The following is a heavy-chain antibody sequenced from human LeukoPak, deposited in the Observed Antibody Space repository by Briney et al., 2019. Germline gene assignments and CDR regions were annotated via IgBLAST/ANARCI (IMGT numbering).Heavy chain of an antibody. J-gene: IGHJ4*02. CDR3: ARDRITITTPFDY. CDR1: GSTFSSYS. D-gene: IGHD4-11*01. V-gene: IGHV3-48*01. Sequence: GGSLRLSCAASGSTFSSYSMNWVRQAPGKGLEWVSHISSGSSTIYYADSVKGRFTISRDNAKSSLYLQMNSLRAEDTAVYYCARDRITITTPFDYWGQGTLVTVSS. CDR2: ISSGSSTI.